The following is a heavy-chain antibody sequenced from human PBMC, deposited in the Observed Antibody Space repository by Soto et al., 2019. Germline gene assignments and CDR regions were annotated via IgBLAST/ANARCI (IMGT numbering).Heavy chain of an antibody. CDR2: IYYSVST. Sequence: PSETLSLTCTVSGGSISSYYWSWIRQPPGKGLEWIGYIYYSVSTNYNPSLRSRVTLSVDTSKNQFSLNLSSVTAADTAVYYCARGTGMDLRRFDPWGQGTLVTVSS. J-gene: IGHJ5*02. D-gene: IGHD6-13*01. V-gene: IGHV4-59*01. CDR3: ARGTGMDLRRFDP. CDR1: GGSISSYY.